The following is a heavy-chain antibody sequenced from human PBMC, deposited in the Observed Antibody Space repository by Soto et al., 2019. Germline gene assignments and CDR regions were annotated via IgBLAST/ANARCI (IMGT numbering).Heavy chain of an antibody. D-gene: IGHD6-6*01. CDR2: IYYSGST. CDR3: ARELTSIAAQAAFDI. CDR1: GGSISSYY. Sequence: SETLSLTCTVSGGSISSYYWSWIRQPPGKGLEWIGYIYYSGSTNYNPSLKSRVTISVDTSKNQFSLKLSSVTAADTAVYYCARELTSIAAQAAFDIWGQGTMVTVSS. J-gene: IGHJ3*02. V-gene: IGHV4-59*01.